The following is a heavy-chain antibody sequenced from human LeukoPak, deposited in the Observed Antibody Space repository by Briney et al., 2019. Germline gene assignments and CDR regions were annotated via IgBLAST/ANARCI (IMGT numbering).Heavy chain of an antibody. CDR2: MNPNSGNT. J-gene: IGHJ6*02. V-gene: IGHV1-8*01. CDR1: GYTFTSYD. Sequence: ASVKVSCKASGYTFTSYDINWVRQATGQGLEWMGWMNPNSGNTGYAQKFQGRVTMTRNTSISTAYMELSSLRSEDTAVYYCARGRRDYYYYGMDVWGQGTTVTVSS. CDR3: ARGRRDYYYYGMDV.